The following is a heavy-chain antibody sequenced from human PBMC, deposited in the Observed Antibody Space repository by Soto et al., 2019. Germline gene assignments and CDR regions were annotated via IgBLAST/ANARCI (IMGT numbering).Heavy chain of an antibody. CDR3: AGSTADTTLKASSF. CDR2: VSLGGGA. V-gene: IGHV4-4*02. CDR1: GVSITSTDW. Sequence: QVQLQESGPGLVKPLETLSLSCAVSGVSITSTDWWSWVRQPPGKGLQWIGEVSLGGGANYNPSLKSRVTISVDNSKNQFSLTLNSVTAADTAVYFCAGSTADTTLKASSFWGQGTLVTVSS. D-gene: IGHD4-4*01. J-gene: IGHJ4*02.